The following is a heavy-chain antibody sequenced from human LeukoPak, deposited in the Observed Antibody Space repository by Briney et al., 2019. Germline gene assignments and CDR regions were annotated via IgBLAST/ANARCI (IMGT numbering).Heavy chain of an antibody. J-gene: IGHJ4*02. CDR2: IRYGNNNK. D-gene: IGHD6-19*01. V-gene: IGHV3-30*02. Sequence: GGSLRLSCAASGFTFSSYGMHWVRQAPGKGLEWVAFIRYGNNNKYYADSVKGRFTISRDNSKNTLYLQMNSLRAEDTAVYYCARDSSGRGFDYWGQGTLVTVSS. CDR1: GFTFSSYG. CDR3: ARDSSGRGFDY.